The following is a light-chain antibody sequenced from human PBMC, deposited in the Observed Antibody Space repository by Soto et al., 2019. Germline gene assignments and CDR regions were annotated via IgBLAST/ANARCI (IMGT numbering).Light chain of an antibody. V-gene: IGLV2-14*03. CDR3: SSYTSSSTSAV. CDR1: GSDIGGYNY. J-gene: IGLJ2*01. CDR2: DVS. Sequence: SALTQPASVSGSPGQSITISCTGTGSDIGGYNYLSWYQHHPGKAPKLMIYDVSNRPSGVSNRFSGSKSGNSASLTISGLQAEDETDYYCSSYTSSSTSAVFGGGTKLTVL.